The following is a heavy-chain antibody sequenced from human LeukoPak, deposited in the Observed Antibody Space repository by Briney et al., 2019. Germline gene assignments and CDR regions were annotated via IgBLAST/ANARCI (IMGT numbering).Heavy chain of an antibody. J-gene: IGHJ4*02. CDR2: IKEDGNEK. Sequence: GSLRLSCAASGFTFSDYYMSWVRQPPGKGLEWVANIKEDGNEKYYVDSVKGRFTISRDNAKNSLYLQMNSLRAEDTAVYYCARDSSTSCPDYWGRGTLVTVSS. CDR1: GFTFSDYY. CDR3: ARDSSTSCPDY. V-gene: IGHV3-7*01. D-gene: IGHD2-2*01.